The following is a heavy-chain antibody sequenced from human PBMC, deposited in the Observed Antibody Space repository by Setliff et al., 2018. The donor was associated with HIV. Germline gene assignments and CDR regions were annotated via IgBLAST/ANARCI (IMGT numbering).Heavy chain of an antibody. CDR2: IWYDGSNK. CDR3: AKTPSSGWYSLYLDY. D-gene: IGHD6-19*01. Sequence: PGGSLRLSCAASGFTLSSYGMHWVRQAPGKGLEWVAVIWYDGSNKYYADSVKGRFTISRDNSKNTLYLQMNSLRAEDTAVYYCAKTPSSGWYSLYLDYWGQGTLVTVSS. J-gene: IGHJ4*02. V-gene: IGHV3-33*06. CDR1: GFTLSSYG.